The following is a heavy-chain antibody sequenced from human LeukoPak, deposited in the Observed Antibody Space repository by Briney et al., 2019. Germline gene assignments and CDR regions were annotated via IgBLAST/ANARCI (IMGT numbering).Heavy chain of an antibody. V-gene: IGHV3-7*01. CDR3: ARGQYYYDSSGYSVINWFDP. CDR1: GFTFSSYW. Sequence: GGSLRLSCAASGFTFSSYWMSWVRQAPGKGLEWVANIKQDGSEKYYVDSVKGRFTISRDNAKNSLYLQMNSLRAEDTAVYYCARGQYYYDSSGYSVINWFDPWGQGTLVTVSS. J-gene: IGHJ5*02. D-gene: IGHD3-22*01. CDR2: IKQDGSEK.